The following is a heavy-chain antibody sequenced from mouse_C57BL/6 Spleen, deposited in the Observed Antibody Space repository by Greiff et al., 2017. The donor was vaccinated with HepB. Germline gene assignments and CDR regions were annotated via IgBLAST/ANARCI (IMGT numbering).Heavy chain of an antibody. CDR2: IHPNSGST. V-gene: IGHV1-64*01. J-gene: IGHJ3*01. D-gene: IGHD3-2*01. CDR1: GYTFTSYW. CDR3: ARPNFLDSLFAY. Sequence: QVQLQQPGAELVKPGASVKLSCKASGYTFTSYWMHWVKQRPGQGLEWIGMIHPNSGSTNYNEKFKSKATLTVDKSSSTAYMQLSSLTSEDSAVYYCARPNFLDSLFAYWGQGTLVTVSA.